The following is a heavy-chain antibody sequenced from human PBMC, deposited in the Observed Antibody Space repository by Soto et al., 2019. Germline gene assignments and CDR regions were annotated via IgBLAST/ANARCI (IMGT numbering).Heavy chain of an antibody. J-gene: IGHJ6*02. V-gene: IGHV4-34*01. CDR3: ARHLTYCSAGSCYSDFPYYGMDV. CDR2: INHSGST. Sequence: SETLSLTCAVYGGSFSGYYWNWIRQPPGKGLEWIGEINHSGSTYYNPSLKSRVTISVDTSKNQFSLKLSSVTAADTAVYYCARHLTYCSAGSCYSDFPYYGMDVWGQGTTVTVSS. D-gene: IGHD2-15*01. CDR1: GGSFSGYY.